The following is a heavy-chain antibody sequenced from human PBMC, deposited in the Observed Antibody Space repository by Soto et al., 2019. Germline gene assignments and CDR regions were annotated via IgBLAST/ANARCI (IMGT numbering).Heavy chain of an antibody. CDR1: GGSISSSSYY. Sequence: QLQLQESGPGLVKPSETLSLTCTVSGGSISSSSYYWGWIRQPPGKGLEWIGSIYYSGSTYYNPSLKGRVTISVDTSKNQFSLKLSSVTAADTAVYYCARGVFPAGIDYWGQGTLVTVSS. D-gene: IGHD6-13*01. CDR3: ARGVFPAGIDY. CDR2: IYYSGST. J-gene: IGHJ4*02. V-gene: IGHV4-39*01.